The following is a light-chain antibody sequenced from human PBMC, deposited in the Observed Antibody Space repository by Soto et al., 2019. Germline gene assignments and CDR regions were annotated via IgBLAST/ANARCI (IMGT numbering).Light chain of an antibody. J-gene: IGLJ2*01. CDR2: DNN. Sequence: QSVLTQPPSVSAAPGQKVTISCSGSSSNIGNNYVSWYQQLPGTAPKLLIYDNNKRPSGIPDRFSGSKSGTSATLGITGPKTGEGGVNYCERWDSSRGAVDFGGGTKLPV. CDR1: SSNIGNNY. V-gene: IGLV1-51*01. CDR3: ERWDSSRGAVD.